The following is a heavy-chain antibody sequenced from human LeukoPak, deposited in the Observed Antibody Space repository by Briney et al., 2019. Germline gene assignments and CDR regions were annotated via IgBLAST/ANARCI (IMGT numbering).Heavy chain of an antibody. Sequence: GGSLRLSCAASGFTFSNYWMSWVRQAPGRGLEWVANIKQDGSEEYYVDSVKGRLTISRDNAKNSLYLQMNSLRAEDTAVYYCARVLSGRGSLYDYYYMDVWGKGTTVTISS. J-gene: IGHJ6*03. CDR1: GFTFSNYW. V-gene: IGHV3-7*01. D-gene: IGHD3-10*01. CDR3: ARVLSGRGSLYDYYYMDV. CDR2: IKQDGSEE.